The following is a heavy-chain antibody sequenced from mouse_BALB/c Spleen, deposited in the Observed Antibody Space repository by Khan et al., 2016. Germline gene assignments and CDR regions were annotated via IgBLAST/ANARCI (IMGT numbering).Heavy chain of an antibody. D-gene: IGHD1-2*01. J-gene: IGHJ3*01. V-gene: IGHV3-8*02. Sequence: EVQLQESGPSLAEPSQTLSLTCSVTGDSITSGHWNWIRKFPGNKFDFMGYISHSGDSYYNPSLKSRISITRDTSKNQYYLQLNSVTTEDTATYYCATWDYYGSAFAYWGQGTLVTVSA. CDR2: ISHSGDS. CDR1: GDSITSGH. CDR3: ATWDYYGSAFAY.